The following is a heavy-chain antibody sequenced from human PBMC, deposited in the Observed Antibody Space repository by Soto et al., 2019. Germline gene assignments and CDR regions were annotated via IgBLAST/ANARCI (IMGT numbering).Heavy chain of an antibody. Sequence: EVQLVESGGGLVQPGGSLRLSCAAAGFTFSIYELTWVRQAPGKGLEWISYFSSSISTIFYADSVKGRFSISRDNAKNSLYLQMNSLRAEDTAVYYCARGSRYCSGGSCLGGWFDPWGQGTLVTVSS. CDR3: ARGSRYCSGGSCLGGWFDP. V-gene: IGHV3-48*03. CDR1: GFTFSIYE. D-gene: IGHD2-15*01. J-gene: IGHJ5*02. CDR2: FSSSISTI.